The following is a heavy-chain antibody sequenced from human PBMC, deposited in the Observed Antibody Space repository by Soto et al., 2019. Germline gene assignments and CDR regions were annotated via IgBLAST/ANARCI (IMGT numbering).Heavy chain of an antibody. D-gene: IGHD3-3*01. CDR2: INHSGST. CDR1: GGPFSGYY. CDR3: ARNSYLENWFDP. Sequence: SETLSLTCAVYGGPFSGYYWSWIRQPPGKGLEWIGEINHSGSTNYNPSLKSRVTISVDTSKNQFSLKLSSVTAADTAVYYCARNSYLENWFDPWGQGTLVTVSS. V-gene: IGHV4-34*01. J-gene: IGHJ5*02.